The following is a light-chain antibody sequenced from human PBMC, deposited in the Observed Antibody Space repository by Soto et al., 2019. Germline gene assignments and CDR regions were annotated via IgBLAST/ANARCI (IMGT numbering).Light chain of an antibody. V-gene: IGKV3-20*01. J-gene: IGKJ2*01. CDR2: GAS. Sequence: EIVLTQSPGTLSLSPGERATLSCRASQSVSSTYLAWYQQKPGQAPRVLIYGASSRATGIPDRFSGSGSGTHFTLTISRLEPEDFAVYYCQQYDSSAGYTFGQGTRLEIK. CDR1: QSVSSTY. CDR3: QQYDSSAGYT.